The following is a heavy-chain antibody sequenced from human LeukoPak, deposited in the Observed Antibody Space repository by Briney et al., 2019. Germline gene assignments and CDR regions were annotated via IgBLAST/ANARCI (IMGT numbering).Heavy chain of an antibody. J-gene: IGHJ5*01. CDR3: AKDAVRGSGRINWFDS. Sequence: GGSLRLSCAASGFTFSSYAMSWVRQAPGKGLEWVSAISGSGDSTYYADSVKGRFSISRDNSKNTLYLQMNSLRAEDTAVYYCAKDAVRGSGRINWFDSWGQGTLVTVSS. CDR2: ISGSGDST. V-gene: IGHV3-23*01. D-gene: IGHD3-10*01. CDR1: GFTFSSYA.